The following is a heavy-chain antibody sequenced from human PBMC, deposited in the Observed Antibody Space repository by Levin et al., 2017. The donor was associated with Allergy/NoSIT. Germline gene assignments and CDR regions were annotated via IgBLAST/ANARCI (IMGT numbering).Heavy chain of an antibody. CDR1: GYTVTGYY. D-gene: IGHD3-10*01. Sequence: ASVKVSCKASGYTVTGYYLHWVRQATGQGLEWMGWINLNTGGTNYAQKFQGRVTMTSDTSISTAYMDLSSLRSDDTAVYYCANRGGGSGSYNPLDNWGQGTLVTVSS. J-gene: IGHJ4*02. CDR3: ANRGGGSGSYNPLDN. CDR2: INLNTGGT. V-gene: IGHV1-2*02.